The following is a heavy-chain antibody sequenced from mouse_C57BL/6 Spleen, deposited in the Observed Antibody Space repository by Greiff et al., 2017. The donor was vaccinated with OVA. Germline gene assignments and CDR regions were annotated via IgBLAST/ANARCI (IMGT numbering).Heavy chain of an antibody. J-gene: IGHJ3*01. CDR3: ARSRGYDPAWFAD. D-gene: IGHD2-2*01. CDR2: IDPSDSYT. V-gene: IGHV1-69*01. Sequence: QVQLQQPGAELVMPGASVKLSCKASGYTFTSYWMHWVKQRPGQGLEWIGEIDPSDSYTNYNQKFKGKSTLTVDKSSSTAYMQLSSLTSEDSAVYYCARSRGYDPAWFADWGQGTLVTVSA. CDR1: GYTFTSYW.